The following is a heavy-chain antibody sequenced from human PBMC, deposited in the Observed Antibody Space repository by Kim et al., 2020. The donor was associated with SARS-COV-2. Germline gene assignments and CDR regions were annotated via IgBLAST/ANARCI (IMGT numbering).Heavy chain of an antibody. CDR2: ISNSGRST. CDR1: GLTFSNYA. V-gene: IGHV3-23*01. CDR3: AKDFCDSTTCSRVVFYGMDV. J-gene: IGHJ6*02. Sequence: GGSLRLSCAGSGLTFSNYAMTWVRQGPTKGLEWISTISNSGRSTYYADSVKGRFTISRDNSKNTLYLQMNSLRPEDTALYYCAKDFCDSTTCSRVVFYGMDVWGQGTPVTVSS. D-gene: IGHD2-2*01.